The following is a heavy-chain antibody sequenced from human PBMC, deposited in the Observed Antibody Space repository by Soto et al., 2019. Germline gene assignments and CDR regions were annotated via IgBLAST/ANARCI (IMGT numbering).Heavy chain of an antibody. J-gene: IGHJ4*02. CDR3: ARGVTAGVDY. CDR2: MQPRDGRT. CDR1: GYSFSSLV. V-gene: IGHV1-8*01. D-gene: IGHD2-21*02. Sequence: QVQLVQSGAEVREPGASVKVSCKASGYSFSSLVINWVRQTTGQGLEWMGWMQPRDGRTGYAQKFQGRVTMTRDTSINTAYMELSSLTSDDTAFYYCARGVTAGVDYWGQGTLVTVSS.